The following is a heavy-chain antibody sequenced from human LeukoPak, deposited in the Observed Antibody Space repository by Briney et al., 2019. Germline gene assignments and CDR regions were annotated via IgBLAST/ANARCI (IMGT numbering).Heavy chain of an antibody. V-gene: IGHV3-30*04. J-gene: IGHJ4*02. CDR3: ARAGTYRQIDY. CDR1: GFTFSSYA. Sequence: PGRSLRLSCAASGFTFSSYAMHWVRQAPGKGLEWVAVISYDGSNKYYADSVKGRFTISRDNPKNTLYLQMNSLRAEDTAVYYCARAGTYRQIDYWGQGTLVTVSS. D-gene: IGHD6-13*01. CDR2: ISYDGSNK.